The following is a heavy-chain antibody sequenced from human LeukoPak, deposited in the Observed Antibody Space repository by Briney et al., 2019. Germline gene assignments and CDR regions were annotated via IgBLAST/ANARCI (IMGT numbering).Heavy chain of an antibody. Sequence: SETLSLTCAVYGGSFSGYYWSWIRQPPGKGLEWIGEINHSGSTNYNPSLKSRVTISVDTSKNQFSLKLSSVTAADTAVHYCARRRAQVVINDYWGQGTLVTVSS. CDR1: GGSFSGYY. CDR2: INHSGST. V-gene: IGHV4-34*01. CDR3: ARRRAQVVINDY. D-gene: IGHD3-22*01. J-gene: IGHJ4*02.